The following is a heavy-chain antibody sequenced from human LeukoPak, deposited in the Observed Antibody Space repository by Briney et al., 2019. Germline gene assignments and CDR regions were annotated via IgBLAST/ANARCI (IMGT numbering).Heavy chain of an antibody. D-gene: IGHD2-15*01. CDR2: INHSGST. V-gene: IGHV4-34*01. CDR3: ARWGGYCSGGSCSGGYYYYYGMDV. J-gene: IGHJ6*02. CDR1: GGSFSGYY. Sequence: PSETLSLTCAVYGGSFSGYYWSWIRQPPGKGLEWIGEINHSGSTNYNPSLKSRVTISVDTSKNQFSLRLSSVTAADTAVYYCARWGGYCSGGSCSGGYYYYYGMDVWGQGTTVTVSS.